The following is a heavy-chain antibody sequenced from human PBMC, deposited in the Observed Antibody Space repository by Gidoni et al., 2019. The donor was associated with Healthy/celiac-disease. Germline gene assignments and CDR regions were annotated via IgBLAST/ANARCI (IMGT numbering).Heavy chain of an antibody. CDR2: ISSSSSYT. D-gene: IGHD2-15*01. V-gene: IGHV3-11*06. CDR1: GFTCSDYY. J-gene: IGHJ4*02. CDR3: ARLYCSGGSCYLDY. Sequence: QVQLVESGGGLVKPGGSLRLSCAASGFTCSDYYMSWIRQAPGKGLEWVSYISSSSSYTNYADSVKGRFTISRDNAKNSLYLQMNSLRAEDTAVYYCARLYCSGGSCYLDYWGQGTLVTVSS.